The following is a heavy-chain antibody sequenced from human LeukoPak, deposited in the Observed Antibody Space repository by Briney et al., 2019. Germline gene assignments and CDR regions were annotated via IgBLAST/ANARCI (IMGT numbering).Heavy chain of an antibody. CDR1: GGSFSGYY. Sequence: SETPSLTCAVYGGSFSGYYWSWIRQPPGKGLVWIGEINHSGSTNYNPSLKSRVTISVDTSKNQFSLKLSSVTAADTAVYYCARAGGTWGQGALVTVSS. CDR2: INHSGST. V-gene: IGHV4-34*01. J-gene: IGHJ5*02. CDR3: ARAGGT. D-gene: IGHD3-10*01.